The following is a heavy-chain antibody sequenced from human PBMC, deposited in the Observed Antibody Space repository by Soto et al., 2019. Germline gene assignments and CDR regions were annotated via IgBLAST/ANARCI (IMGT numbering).Heavy chain of an antibody. CDR2: INPSAGTT. CDR1: GYNLISHF. Sequence: QVQLVQSGAEVKTPGASVKLSCKASGYNLISHFMHWVRQAPGQGLEWMGVINPSAGTTSNALNLQGRITMTRDTSTNTVYMELSSLKSEDTAVYFCARDPDYGGTFDYWGQGALVKVSS. CDR3: ARDPDYGGTFDY. V-gene: IGHV1-46*04. D-gene: IGHD4-17*01. J-gene: IGHJ4*02.